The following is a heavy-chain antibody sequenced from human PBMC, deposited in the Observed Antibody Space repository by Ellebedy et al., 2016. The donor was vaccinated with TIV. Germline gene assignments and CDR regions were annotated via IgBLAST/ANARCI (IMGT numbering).Heavy chain of an antibody. CDR3: AKDRKFPNDVFDL. J-gene: IGHJ3*01. CDR1: GFSFSSYA. V-gene: IGHV3-23*01. CDR2: ISGRDIST. Sequence: GGSLRLXXAASGFSFSSYAMSWVRQAPGKGLEWVSAISGRDISTWYADSVKGRFTISRDNSKNTVYLLMNSLRAEDTAVYYCAKDRKFPNDVFDLWGQGTMVTVSS.